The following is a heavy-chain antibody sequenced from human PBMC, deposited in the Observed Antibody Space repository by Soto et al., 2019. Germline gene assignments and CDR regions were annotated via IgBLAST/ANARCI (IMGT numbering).Heavy chain of an antibody. CDR3: ARGYSSGWYYFDY. J-gene: IGHJ4*02. D-gene: IGHD6-19*01. V-gene: IGHV3-23*01. CDR1: GFTFSSYA. CDR2: ISGSGGST. Sequence: GGSLRLSCAASGFTFSSYAMSWVRQAPGKGLEWVSAISGSGGSTYYADSVKGRFTISRDNSKNTLYLQMNSLRAEDTAVYYCARGYSSGWYYFDYWGQGTLVTVSS.